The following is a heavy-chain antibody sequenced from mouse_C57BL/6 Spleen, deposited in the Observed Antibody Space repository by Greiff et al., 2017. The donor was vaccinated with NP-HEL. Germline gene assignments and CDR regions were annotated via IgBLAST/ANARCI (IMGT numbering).Heavy chain of an antibody. V-gene: IGHV3-6*01. CDR3: ARAEPYFDY. CDR1: GYSITSGYY. Sequence: EVHLVESGPGLVKPSQSLSLTCSVTGYSITSGYYWNWIRQFPGNKLEWMGYISYDGSNNYNPSLKNRISITRDTSKNQFFLKLNSVTTEDTATYYCARAEPYFDYWGQGTTLTVSS. CDR2: ISYDGSN. J-gene: IGHJ2*01.